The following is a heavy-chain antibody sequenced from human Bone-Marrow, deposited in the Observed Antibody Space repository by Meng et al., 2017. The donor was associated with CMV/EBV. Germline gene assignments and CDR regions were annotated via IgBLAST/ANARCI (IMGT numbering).Heavy chain of an antibody. CDR3: ARVGEIAAAGTRWFDP. CDR2: INPSGGST. J-gene: IGHJ5*02. CDR1: GYTFTSYY. D-gene: IGHD6-13*01. Sequence: ASVKVSCKASGYTFTSYYMHWVRQAPGQGLEWMGIINPSGGSTSYAQKFQGRVTMTRDTSTSTVYMELSSLRSEGTAVYYCARVGEIAAAGTRWFDPWGQGTLVTVSS. V-gene: IGHV1-46*01.